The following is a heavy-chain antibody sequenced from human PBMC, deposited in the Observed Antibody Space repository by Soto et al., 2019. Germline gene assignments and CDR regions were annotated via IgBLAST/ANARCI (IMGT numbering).Heavy chain of an antibody. V-gene: IGHV1-18*01. J-gene: IGHJ6*02. CDR2: ISAYNGNT. D-gene: IGHD2-2*01. Sequence: QVQLVQSGAEVKKPGASVKVSCKASGYTFTSYGISWVRQAPGQGLEWMGWISAYNGNTNYAQKLQGRVTMTTDTSTSTAYMELRSLRANDTAVYYCAREEDIVVVPVPNGMDVWGQGTTVTVSS. CDR3: AREEDIVVVPVPNGMDV. CDR1: GYTFTSYG.